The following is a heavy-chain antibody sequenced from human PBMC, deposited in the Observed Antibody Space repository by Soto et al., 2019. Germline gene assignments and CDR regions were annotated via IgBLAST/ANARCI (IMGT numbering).Heavy chain of an antibody. V-gene: IGHV1-69*13. CDR2: IIPIFGTA. J-gene: IGHJ6*02. D-gene: IGHD1-26*01. CDR3: AREKKEWELHCGMDV. CDR1: GGTFSSYA. Sequence: SVKVSCKASGGTFSSYAISWVRQAPGQGLEWMGGIIPIFGTANYAQKFQGRVAITADQSTSTAYMELSSLRSEDTAVYYCAREKKEWELHCGMDVWGQGTTVTVSS.